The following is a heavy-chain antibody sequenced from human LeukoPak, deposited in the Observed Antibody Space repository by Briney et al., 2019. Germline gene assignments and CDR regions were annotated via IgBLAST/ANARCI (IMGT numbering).Heavy chain of an antibody. CDR2: INPNSGGT. Sequence: ASVKVSCKASGYTFTGYYMHWVRQAPGQGLEWMGRINPNSGGTNYAQKFQGRVTMTRDTSISTAYMELSRLRSDDTAVYYCARKRADPEYYYYGMDVWGQETRSPSP. V-gene: IGHV1-2*06. CDR1: GYTFTGYY. CDR3: ARKRADPEYYYYGMDV. J-gene: IGHJ6*02. D-gene: IGHD1-14*01.